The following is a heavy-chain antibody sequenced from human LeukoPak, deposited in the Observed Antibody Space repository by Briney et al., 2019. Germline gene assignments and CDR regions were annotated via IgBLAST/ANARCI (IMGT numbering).Heavy chain of an antibody. CDR1: GFIFNTYG. Sequence: GGSLRLSCAASGFIFNTYGMHRVRQAPGKGLEWVAFIRYDGSNKYYGDSVKGRFAISRDNSKNTLYLQMNSLRAEDTAVYYCAKDLYSTGFYPTTFDYWGQGTLVTVSS. CDR3: AKDLYSTGFYPTTFDY. D-gene: IGHD6-19*01. CDR2: IRYDGSNK. J-gene: IGHJ4*02. V-gene: IGHV3-30*02.